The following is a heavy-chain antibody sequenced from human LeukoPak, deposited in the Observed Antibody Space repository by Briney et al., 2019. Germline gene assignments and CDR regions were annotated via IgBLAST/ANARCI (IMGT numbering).Heavy chain of an antibody. CDR1: GGFIRDSGYY. CDR2: VFYSGRT. V-gene: IGHV4-39*01. D-gene: IGHD4-17*01. Sequence: PSETLSLTCAVSGGFIRDSGYYWGWIRQPPGKGLEWIGTVFYSGRTYYNSSLQSRVTISVDTSKNQFSLRLSSVTPADTAIYYCARLSNDYGDYEGHYWGQGTLVTVSP. CDR3: ARLSNDYGDYEGHY. J-gene: IGHJ4*02.